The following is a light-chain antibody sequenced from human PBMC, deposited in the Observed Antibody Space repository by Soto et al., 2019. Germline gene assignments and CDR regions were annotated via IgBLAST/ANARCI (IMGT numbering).Light chain of an antibody. Sequence: EIVLTQSPGTLSLSPGERATLSCRASQSVSNNYLDWYQQKPGQAPRLLIYGASNRATGNPDRFSGSGSGTYFTLNISRLDTEDFPVYYCQQYGSSCTFGNGTKVEIK. V-gene: IGKV3-20*01. CDR2: GAS. J-gene: IGKJ1*01. CDR1: QSVSNNY. CDR3: QQYGSSCT.